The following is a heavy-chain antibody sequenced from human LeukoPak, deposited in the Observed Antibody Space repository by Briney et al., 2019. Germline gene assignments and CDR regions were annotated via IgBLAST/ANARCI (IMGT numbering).Heavy chain of an antibody. J-gene: IGHJ4*02. D-gene: IGHD4-17*01. Sequence: PSETLSLTCTVSGGSISSSTYSWGWIRQPPGKQLEWIGSIFYSGTAYYNPSFKSRVSISVDTSKSQFSLDLSSVTAADTALYYCARHATVTSFAYWGQGILATVSS. CDR2: IFYSGTA. CDR1: GGSISSSTYS. CDR3: ARHATVTSFAY. V-gene: IGHV4-39*01.